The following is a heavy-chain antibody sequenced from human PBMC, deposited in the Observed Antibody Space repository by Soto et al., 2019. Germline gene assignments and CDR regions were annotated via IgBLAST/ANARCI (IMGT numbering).Heavy chain of an antibody. V-gene: IGHV1-18*01. CDR2: ISPYNGHT. J-gene: IGHJ6*02. D-gene: IGHD2-2*01. CDR1: GYSFTSYG. Sequence: QVQLVQSAGEVKKPGASVKVSCKASGYSFTSYGISWVRRAPGQGLEWMGWISPYNGHTQFVERFQGRVTMTTDTSTKTAHMELRNLRSDDTAHYYCARDLTIVPATHPRLENSGMDVWAQGTTVIVAS. CDR3: ARDLTIVPATHPRLENSGMDV.